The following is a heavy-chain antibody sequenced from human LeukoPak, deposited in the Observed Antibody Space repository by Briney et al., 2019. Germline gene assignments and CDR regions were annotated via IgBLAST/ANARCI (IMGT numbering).Heavy chain of an antibody. CDR1: GGSFSGYY. CDR2: VNHSGST. Sequence: SETLSLTCAVYGGSFSGYYWSWIRQPPGKGLEWIGEVNHSGSTNYNPSLKSRVTISVDTSKNQFSLKLSSVTAADTAVYYCARQRGAFDIWGQGTMVTVSS. V-gene: IGHV4-34*01. CDR3: ARQRGAFDI. J-gene: IGHJ3*02.